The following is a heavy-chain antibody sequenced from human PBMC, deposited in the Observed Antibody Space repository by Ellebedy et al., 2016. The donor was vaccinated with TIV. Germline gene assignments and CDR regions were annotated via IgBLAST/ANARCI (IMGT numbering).Heavy chain of an antibody. CDR3: ARGTGGFVLRYLAPMSV. Sequence: PGGSLRLSCAASGFTFSSYSMNLVRQAPGQGLEWVSYISSSSSTIYYADSVKGRFTISRDNAKNSLYLQMNSLRDEDTAVYYWARGTGGFVLRYLAPMSVWGQGTTVTVSS. CDR2: ISSSSSTI. D-gene: IGHD3-9*01. CDR1: GFTFSSYS. J-gene: IGHJ6*02. V-gene: IGHV3-48*02.